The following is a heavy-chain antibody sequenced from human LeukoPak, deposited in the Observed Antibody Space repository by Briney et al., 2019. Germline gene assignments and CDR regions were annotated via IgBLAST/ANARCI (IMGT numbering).Heavy chain of an antibody. CDR3: ARDRGYSSSWSDY. J-gene: IGHJ4*02. V-gene: IGHV1-69*13. CDR2: IIPIFGTA. D-gene: IGHD6-13*01. Sequence: SVKVSCKSSGGTFSSYAISWVRQAPGQGLEWMGGIIPIFGTANHAQKFQGRVTITADESTSTAYMELSSLRSEDTAVYYCARDRGYSSSWSDYWGQGTLVTVSS. CDR1: GGTFSSYA.